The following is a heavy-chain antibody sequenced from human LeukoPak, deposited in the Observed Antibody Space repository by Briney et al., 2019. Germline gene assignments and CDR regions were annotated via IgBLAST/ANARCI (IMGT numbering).Heavy chain of an antibody. Sequence: PGGSLRLSCAASGFTFSSYGMHWVRQAPGKGLEWVAVISYDGSNKYYADSVKGRFTISRDNSKNTLYLQMNSLRAEDTAVYCCAKRHGSSGWQDYWGQGTLVTVSS. CDR1: GFTFSSYG. CDR3: AKRHGSSGWQDY. D-gene: IGHD6-19*01. V-gene: IGHV3-30*18. J-gene: IGHJ4*02. CDR2: ISYDGSNK.